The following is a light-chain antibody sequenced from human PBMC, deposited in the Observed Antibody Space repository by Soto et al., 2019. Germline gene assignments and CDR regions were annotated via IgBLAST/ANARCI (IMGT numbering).Light chain of an antibody. CDR1: SSNIGAGYD. Sequence: QSVLTQPPSVSGAPGQRVTISCTGSSSNIGAGYDVHWYQQLPGTAPKLLIYGNSNRPSGVPDRFSGFKSGTSASLAITGLQAEDEADYYCQSYDSSLSGSVVGGGTKLTVL. CDR3: QSYDSSLSGSV. CDR2: GNS. J-gene: IGLJ2*01. V-gene: IGLV1-40*01.